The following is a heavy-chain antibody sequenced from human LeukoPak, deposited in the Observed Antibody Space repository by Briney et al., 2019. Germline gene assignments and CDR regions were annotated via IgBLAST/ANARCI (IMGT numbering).Heavy chain of an antibody. CDR1: GGSISSSSYY. D-gene: IGHD3-9*01. CDR3: ARLSEDYDILTGYCHFDY. J-gene: IGHJ4*02. V-gene: IGHV4-39*01. CDR2: IYYSGST. Sequence: SETLSLTCTVSGGSISSSSYYWGWIRQPPGKGLEWIGSIYYSGSTYYNPSLKSRVTISVDTSKNQFSLKLSSVTAADTAVYYCARLSEDYDILTGYCHFDYWGQGTLVTVSS.